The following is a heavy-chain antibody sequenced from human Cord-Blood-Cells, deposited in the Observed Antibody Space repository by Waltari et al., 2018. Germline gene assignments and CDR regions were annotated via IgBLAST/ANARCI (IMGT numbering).Heavy chain of an antibody. CDR1: VYPFTGHS. J-gene: IGHJ3*02. CDR3: ARTSGVRDAFDI. CDR2: INPNSGGT. Sequence: QVQLVQSGAEVKKPGASVKVSCKAPVYPFTGHSMHWVRQAPGQGLEWMGWINPNSGGTNYAQKFQGRVTMTRDTSISTAYMELSRLRSDDTAVYYCARTSGVRDAFDIWGQGTMVTVSS. D-gene: IGHD3-10*01. V-gene: IGHV1-2*02.